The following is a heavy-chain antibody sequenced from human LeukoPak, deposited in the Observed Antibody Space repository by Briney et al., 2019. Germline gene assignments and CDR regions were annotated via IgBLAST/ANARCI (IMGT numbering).Heavy chain of an antibody. Sequence: PGGSLRLSCAASGFTFSSYAMHWVRQAPGKGLEWVAVISYDGSNKYYADSVKGRFTTSRDNSKNTLYLQMNSLRAEDTAVYYCARDLYDSAENYYYGMDVWGQGTTVTVSS. CDR1: GFTFSSYA. D-gene: IGHD5/OR15-5a*01. V-gene: IGHV3-30-3*01. CDR2: ISYDGSNK. CDR3: ARDLYDSAENYYYGMDV. J-gene: IGHJ6*02.